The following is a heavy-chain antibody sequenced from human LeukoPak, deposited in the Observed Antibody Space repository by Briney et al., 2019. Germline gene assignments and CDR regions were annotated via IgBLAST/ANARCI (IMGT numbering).Heavy chain of an antibody. CDR1: GGSISSSSYY. CDR2: IYYSGST. V-gene: IGHV4-39*07. D-gene: IGHD6-19*01. Sequence: SETLSLTCTVSGGSISSSSYYWGWIRQPPGKGLEWIGSIYYSGSTYYNPSLKSRVTISVDTSKNQFSLKLSSVTAADTAVYYCARAGIAVANWFDPWGQGTLVTVSS. J-gene: IGHJ5*02. CDR3: ARAGIAVANWFDP.